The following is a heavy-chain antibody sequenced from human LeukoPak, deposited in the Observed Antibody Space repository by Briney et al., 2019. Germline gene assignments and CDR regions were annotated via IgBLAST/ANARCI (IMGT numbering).Heavy chain of an antibody. CDR2: INPNSGGT. CDR3: AREMGVGSTMGYFYY. Sequence: GASVKVSCKASGYTFTGYYMHWVRQAPGQGLEWMGWINPNSGGTNYAQKFQGRVTMTRDTSISTAYMELSRLTSEDTAVYYCAREMGVGSTMGYFYYWGQGTLVTVSS. V-gene: IGHV1-2*02. D-gene: IGHD1-26*01. J-gene: IGHJ4*02. CDR1: GYTFTGYY.